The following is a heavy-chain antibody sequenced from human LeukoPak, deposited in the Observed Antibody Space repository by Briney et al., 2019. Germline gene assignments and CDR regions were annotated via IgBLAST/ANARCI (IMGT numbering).Heavy chain of an antibody. CDR3: ARDQSYDILTGYYYFDY. V-gene: IGHV3-53*01. D-gene: IGHD3-9*01. Sequence: GGSLRLSCAASGFAISTNYMNWVREAPGEGLWRVSVMYSGGNTYYADSVKGRFTISRDNSKNTLYLQVNSMRAEDTAVYYCARDQSYDILTGYYYFDYWGQGTLVTVSS. J-gene: IGHJ4*02. CDR1: GFAISTNY. CDR2: MYSGGNT.